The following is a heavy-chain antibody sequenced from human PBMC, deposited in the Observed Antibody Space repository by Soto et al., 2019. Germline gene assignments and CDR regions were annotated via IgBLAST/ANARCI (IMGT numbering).Heavy chain of an antibody. Sequence: QVQLVQSGAEVKKPGSSVKVSCKASGGTFSSYAIIWVRQAPGQGLEWMGGIIPIFGTANYAQKFQGRVTSTADESTSTDYRDLSSLGSEDTAMYYRASRLIKYYSNWYPAFAYSGQGTLVTVS. D-gene: IGHD6-13*01. J-gene: IGHJ4*02. V-gene: IGHV1-69*12. CDR3: ASRLIKYYSNWYPAFAY. CDR2: IIPIFGTA. CDR1: GGTFSSYA.